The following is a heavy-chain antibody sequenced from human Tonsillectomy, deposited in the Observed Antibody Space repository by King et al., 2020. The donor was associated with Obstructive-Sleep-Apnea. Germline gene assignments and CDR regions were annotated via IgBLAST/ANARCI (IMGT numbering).Heavy chain of an antibody. J-gene: IGHJ2*01. D-gene: IGHD2-15*01. CDR3: ARVRVAQGDLPL. V-gene: IGHV3-30*04. CDR1: GFTFSNYA. CDR2: ISLDGSNK. Sequence: VQLVESGGGVVQPGRSLRISCAASGFTFSNYALHWVRQAPGKGLEWVAGISLDGSNKKYGDFVEGRFTISRDNSEYMRYLQMNSLRPDDTAVYYCARVRVAQGDLPLWGRGTLVTVSS.